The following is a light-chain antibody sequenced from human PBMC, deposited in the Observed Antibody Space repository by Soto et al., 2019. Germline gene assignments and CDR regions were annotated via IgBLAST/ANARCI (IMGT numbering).Light chain of an antibody. J-gene: IGKJ3*01. V-gene: IGKV3-11*01. CDR3: QQRSNPFT. CDR2: DAS. Sequence: EIVLTQSPDTLSLSPGERATLSCRASKSFSRSYLAWYQQKPGQAPRLLIYDASHRAAGIPVRFSGSGSGTDFTLTISSLEPEDFAIYYCQQRSNPFTFGPGTKVDIK. CDR1: KSFSRSY.